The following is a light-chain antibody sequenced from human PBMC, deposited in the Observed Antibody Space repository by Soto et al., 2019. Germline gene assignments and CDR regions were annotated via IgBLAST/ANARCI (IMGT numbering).Light chain of an antibody. J-gene: IGKJ1*01. V-gene: IGKV3D-20*01. CDR3: HQFGSSPPRT. CDR1: QSVSSNY. CDR2: DAS. Sequence: IVLTQSPATLSFSAGERATLSCGASQSVSSNYLAWYQQKPGLAPRLLIFDASTRATGIPDRFSGSGSGTDFTLTISRMEPEDFAVYYCHQFGSSPPRTFGQGTKVEIK.